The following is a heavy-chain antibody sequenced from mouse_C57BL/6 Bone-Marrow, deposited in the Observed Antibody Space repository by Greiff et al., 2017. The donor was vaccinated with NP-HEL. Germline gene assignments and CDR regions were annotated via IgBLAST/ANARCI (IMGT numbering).Heavy chain of an antibody. Sequence: VQLQQPGPELVKPGASVKISCKASGYSFTGYYMHWVKQSSEKSLEWIGEINPSTGGTSYNQKFKGKATLTVDKSSSTAYMQLKSLTSEDSAVYYCAYSNYGYYAMDYWGQGTSVTVSS. V-gene: IGHV1-43*01. CDR1: GYSFTGYY. J-gene: IGHJ4*01. CDR3: AYSNYGYYAMDY. CDR2: INPSTGGT. D-gene: IGHD2-5*01.